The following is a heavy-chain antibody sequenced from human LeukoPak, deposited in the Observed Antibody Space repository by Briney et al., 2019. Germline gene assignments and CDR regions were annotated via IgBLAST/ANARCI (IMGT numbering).Heavy chain of an antibody. CDR1: GFSFSSYW. CDR3: VREVLGSGWHRNFDY. CDR2: TMQDGSEK. V-gene: IGHV3-7*05. J-gene: IGHJ4*02. Sequence: PGGSLRLSCAASGFSFSSYWMSWVRQAPGKGLEWVANTMQDGSEKYYVDSVKGRFTISRDNAKNSLYLQMNSLRAEDTAVFYCVREVLGSGWHRNFDYWGQGTPVTVSS. D-gene: IGHD6-19*01.